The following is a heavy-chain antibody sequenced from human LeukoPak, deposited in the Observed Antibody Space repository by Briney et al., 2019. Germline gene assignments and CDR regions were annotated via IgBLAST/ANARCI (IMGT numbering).Heavy chain of an antibody. CDR1: GYSFTSYW. V-gene: IGHV5-51*01. CDR2: IYPGDSDT. Sequence: GESLKISCKGSGYSFTSYWIGWVRQMPGKGLEWMGIIYPGDSDTRYSPSFQGQVTISADKSISTAYLQWSSLKASDTTMYYCARHEQLAYCGGDCYPDYWGQGTLVTVSS. D-gene: IGHD2-21*02. CDR3: ARHEQLAYCGGDCYPDY. J-gene: IGHJ4*02.